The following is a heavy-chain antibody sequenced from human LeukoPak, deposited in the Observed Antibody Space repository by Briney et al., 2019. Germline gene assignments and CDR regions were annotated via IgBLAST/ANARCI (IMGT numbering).Heavy chain of an antibody. CDR1: GFTFNTYT. D-gene: IGHD3-10*01. CDR2: ISASGGGT. CDR3: AKSSGRMIRGVSEFDY. Sequence: PGGSLRLSCAASGFTFNTYTMHWVRQAPGKGLEWVSAISASGGGTYYADSVKGRFTISRDNSKNTLYLQMNSLRAEDTAVYYCAKSSGRMIRGVSEFDYWGQGTLVTVSS. J-gene: IGHJ4*02. V-gene: IGHV3-23*01.